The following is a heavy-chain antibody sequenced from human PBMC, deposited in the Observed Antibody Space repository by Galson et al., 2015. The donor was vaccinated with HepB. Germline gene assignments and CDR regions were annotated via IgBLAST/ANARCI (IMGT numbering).Heavy chain of an antibody. CDR2: TYYRSKWYN. D-gene: IGHD6-13*01. J-gene: IGHJ3*02. CDR3: ARGAAAFTALDAFDI. Sequence: CAISGDSVSSNSAAWNWFRQSPSRGLEWLGRTYYRSKWYNDYAVSVKSRITINPDTSKNQLSLQLNSVTPEDTAVYYCARGAAAFTALDAFDIWGQGTMVTVSS. CDR1: GDSVSSNSAA. V-gene: IGHV6-1*01.